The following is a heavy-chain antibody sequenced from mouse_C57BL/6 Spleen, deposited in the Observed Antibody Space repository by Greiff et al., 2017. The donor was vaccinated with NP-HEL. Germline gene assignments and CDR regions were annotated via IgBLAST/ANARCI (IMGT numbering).Heavy chain of an antibody. D-gene: IGHD2-13*01. CDR2: ISSGSSTI. Sequence: EVKLVESGGGLVKPGGSLKLSCAASGFTFSDYGMHWVRQAPEKGLEWVAYISSGSSTIYYADTVKGRFTITRDNGKNTLFLQMSRLRSEDTAMYYCASQVTPYYFDYWGQGTTLTVSS. V-gene: IGHV5-17*01. J-gene: IGHJ2*01. CDR3: ASQVTPYYFDY. CDR1: GFTFSDYG.